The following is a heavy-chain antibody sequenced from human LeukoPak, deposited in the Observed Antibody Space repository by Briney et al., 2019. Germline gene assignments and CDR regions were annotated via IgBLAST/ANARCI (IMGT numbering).Heavy chain of an antibody. J-gene: IGHJ4*02. D-gene: IGHD6-13*01. Sequence: SETLSLTCSVSGGSIASNFWTWIRQPAGKGLEYIGRISSSGHTNYNPSLLSRVTMSVDTSKNLFSLRLSSVTAADTAVYYCARSPGLADLDYWGQGTLVTVSS. CDR1: GGSIASNF. CDR2: ISSSGHT. CDR3: ARSPGLADLDY. V-gene: IGHV4-4*07.